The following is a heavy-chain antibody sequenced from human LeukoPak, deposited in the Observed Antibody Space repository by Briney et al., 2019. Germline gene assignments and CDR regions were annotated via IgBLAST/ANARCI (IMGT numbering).Heavy chain of an antibody. V-gene: IGHV1-46*01. J-gene: IGHJ4*02. CDR3: ARRGVGATLDY. CDR2: INPSGGST. D-gene: IGHD1-26*01. CDR1: GYTFTSYY. Sequence: ASVKVSCKASGYTFTSYYMHWVRQAPGQGLEGMGIINPSGGSTSYAQKFQGRVTMTRDTSTSTVYMELSSLRSEDTAVYYCARRGVGATLDYWGQGTLVTVSS.